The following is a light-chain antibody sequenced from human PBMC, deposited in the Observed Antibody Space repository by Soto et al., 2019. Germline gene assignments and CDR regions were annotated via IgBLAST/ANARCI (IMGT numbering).Light chain of an antibody. CDR3: QQYSKWPIT. CDR1: QSVFSN. CDR2: GAS. Sequence: EIVLTQSPGTLSLSPGERATLSCRASQSVFSNYLAWYQQKPGQAPRLLIYGASTRATGIPARFSGSGSGTEFTLTISSLQPEDFAVYYCQQYSKWPITFGQGTRWRL. V-gene: IGKV3-15*01. J-gene: IGKJ5*01.